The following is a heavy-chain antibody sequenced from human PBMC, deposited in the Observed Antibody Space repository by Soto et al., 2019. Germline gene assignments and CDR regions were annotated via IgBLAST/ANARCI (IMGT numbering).Heavy chain of an antibody. CDR3: ARSYGDYVEGWYYYYGMDV. J-gene: IGHJ6*02. V-gene: IGHV1-18*01. CDR1: GYTFTSYG. D-gene: IGHD4-17*01. CDR2: ISAYNGNT. Sequence: GASVKVSCKASGYTFTSYGISWVRQAPGQGLEWMGWISAYNGNTNYAQKLQGRVTMTTDKSTSTAYMELSSLRSEDTAVYYCARSYGDYVEGWYYYYGMDVWSQGTTVTVSS.